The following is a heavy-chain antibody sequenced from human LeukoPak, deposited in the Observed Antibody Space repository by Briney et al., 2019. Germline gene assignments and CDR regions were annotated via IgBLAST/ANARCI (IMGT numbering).Heavy chain of an antibody. J-gene: IGHJ5*02. Sequence: GGPLTLLCAPSGFIFCSFAMSGVRQAPGEGLEGGSAITGCGGSTYYGASVRGRFTISRDNSTNTLSLQMNSLRAEDTAVYYCAKDQEIVVVIKGNWFDPWGQGTLVTVSS. CDR2: ITGCGGST. V-gene: IGHV3-23*01. D-gene: IGHD3-22*01. CDR3: AKDQEIVVVIKGNWFDP. CDR1: GFIFCSFA.